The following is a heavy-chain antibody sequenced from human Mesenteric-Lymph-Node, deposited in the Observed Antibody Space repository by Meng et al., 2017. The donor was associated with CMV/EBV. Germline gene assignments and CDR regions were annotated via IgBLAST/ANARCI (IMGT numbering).Heavy chain of an antibody. V-gene: IGHV4-59*01. J-gene: IGHJ4*02. CDR3: VRGVSPTEWPLEK. CDR2: IHYSEST. Sequence: SETLSLTCTVSGGSISSYYWSWVRQSPGKGLEWLGYIHYSESTKYNPSLESRVTMSLDRSRNQFPLRLSSVTAADTAVYFCVRGVSPTEWPLEKWGQGTLVTVSS. D-gene: IGHD3-3*01. CDR1: GGSISSYY.